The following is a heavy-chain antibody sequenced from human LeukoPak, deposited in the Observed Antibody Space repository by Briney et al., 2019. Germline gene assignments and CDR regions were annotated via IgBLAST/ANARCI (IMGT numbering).Heavy chain of an antibody. CDR2: IGSDGGGI. Sequence: GGSLRLSCAASGFRFNNYAMTWVRQAPGKGLEWVSVIGSDGGGIQYADSVKGRFSISRDNSKDTLYLQMNSLRVEDTAIYYCTKYAPPTTVVTRFFDYWGQGTMVTVSS. V-gene: IGHV3-23*01. J-gene: IGHJ4*02. CDR3: TKYAPPTTVVTRFFDY. CDR1: GFRFNNYA. D-gene: IGHD4-23*01.